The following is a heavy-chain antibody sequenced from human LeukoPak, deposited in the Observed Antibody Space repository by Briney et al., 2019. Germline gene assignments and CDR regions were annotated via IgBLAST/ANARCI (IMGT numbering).Heavy chain of an antibody. D-gene: IGHD4-17*01. V-gene: IGHV3-23*01. Sequence: GGSLRLSCAASGFTFSSYAMNWVRQAPGKGLEWVSAITGGGGTSYADAMKGRFTISRDNSRNSLYLQLNSLRAEDTAVYYCARDPNGDYVGAFDFRGQGTVVTVSS. J-gene: IGHJ3*01. CDR1: GFTFSSYA. CDR2: ITGGGGT. CDR3: ARDPNGDYVGAFDF.